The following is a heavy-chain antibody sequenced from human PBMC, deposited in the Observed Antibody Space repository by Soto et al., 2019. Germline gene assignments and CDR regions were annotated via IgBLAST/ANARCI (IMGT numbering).Heavy chain of an antibody. Sequence: GGSLRLSCAASGFTVSSNYMSWVRQAPGKGLEWVPVIYSGGSTYYADSVKGRFTISRDNSKNTLYLQMNSLRAEDTAVYYCARELIAVAATTYYYGMDVSGQGTTVTVSS. J-gene: IGHJ6*02. V-gene: IGHV3-66*01. CDR1: GFTVSSNY. CDR2: IYSGGST. D-gene: IGHD6-19*01. CDR3: ARELIAVAATTYYYGMDV.